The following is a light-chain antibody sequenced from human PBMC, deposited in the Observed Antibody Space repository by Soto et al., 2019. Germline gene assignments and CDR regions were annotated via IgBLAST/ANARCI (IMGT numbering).Light chain of an antibody. Sequence: EIVLTQSPGTLSSSPGERATLSCRASQSVTSTYLAWYQQKPGQAPRLLIYGVSNRATGIADRFSGSGSGTDFSLTISRLEPEDFAVYICQQYGSTPPTFGQGTKLEIK. CDR2: GVS. CDR1: QSVTSTY. J-gene: IGKJ2*01. CDR3: QQYGSTPPT. V-gene: IGKV3-20*01.